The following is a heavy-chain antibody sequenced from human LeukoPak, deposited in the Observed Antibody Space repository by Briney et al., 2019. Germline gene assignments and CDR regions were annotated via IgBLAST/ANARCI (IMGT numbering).Heavy chain of an antibody. CDR1: GFTFSSYG. Sequence: GGSLRLSCAASGFTFSSYGMHWVRQAPGKGLEWVAVIWYDGSNKYYADSVKGRFTISRDNSKNTLYLQMNSLRAEDTVVYYCARVPYYYDSSGLIMYYYYGMDVWGQGTTVTVPS. CDR2: IWYDGSNK. D-gene: IGHD3-22*01. V-gene: IGHV3-33*01. J-gene: IGHJ6*02. CDR3: ARVPYYYDSSGLIMYYYYGMDV.